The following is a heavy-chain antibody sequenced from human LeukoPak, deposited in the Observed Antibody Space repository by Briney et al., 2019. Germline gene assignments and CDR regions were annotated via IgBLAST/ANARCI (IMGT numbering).Heavy chain of an antibody. Sequence: GGSLRLSCAASGFTFSSYWMSWVRQAPGKGLEWVANIKQDGSEKYYVDSVKGRFIISRDNAKNSLYLQMNSLRAEDTAVYYCARIGRRDGYNLVGDDAFDIWGQGTMVTVSS. CDR1: GFTFSSYW. J-gene: IGHJ3*02. CDR2: IKQDGSEK. V-gene: IGHV3-7*01. CDR3: ARIGRRDGYNLVGDDAFDI. D-gene: IGHD5-24*01.